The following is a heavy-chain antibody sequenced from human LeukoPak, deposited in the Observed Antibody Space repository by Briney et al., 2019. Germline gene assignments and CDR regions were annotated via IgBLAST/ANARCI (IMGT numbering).Heavy chain of an antibody. CDR3: ARDSAMVVENWFDP. Sequence: ASVKVSCKASGYTFTSYGISWVRQAPGQGLEWMGWISAYNGNTNYAQKLQGRVTMTTDTSTSTAYVELRSLRSDDTAVYYCARDSAMVVENWFDPWGQGTLVTVSS. CDR2: ISAYNGNT. J-gene: IGHJ5*02. D-gene: IGHD5-18*01. CDR1: GYTFTSYG. V-gene: IGHV1-18*01.